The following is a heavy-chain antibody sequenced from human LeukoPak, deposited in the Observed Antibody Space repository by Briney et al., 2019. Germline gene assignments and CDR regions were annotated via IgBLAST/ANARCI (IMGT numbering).Heavy chain of an antibody. CDR2: IYTSGST. Sequence: PSETLSLTCTVSGGSISSGCYYWSWIRQPAGKGLEWIGRIYTSGSTNYNPSLKSRVTISVDTSKNQFSLKLSAVTAADTAVYYCARDRGYGDSIDYWGQGTLVTVSS. D-gene: IGHD4-17*01. V-gene: IGHV4-61*02. J-gene: IGHJ4*02. CDR1: GGSISSGCYY. CDR3: ARDRGYGDSIDY.